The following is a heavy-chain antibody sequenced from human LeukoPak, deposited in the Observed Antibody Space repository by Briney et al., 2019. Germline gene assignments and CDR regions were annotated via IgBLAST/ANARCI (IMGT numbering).Heavy chain of an antibody. CDR3: ARETSSGYYFDGFDL. V-gene: IGHV3-23*01. J-gene: IGHJ3*01. CDR2: ISGSGGST. D-gene: IGHD3-22*01. Sequence: SCKASGYTFTSYGISWVRQAPGKGLEWVSAISGSGGSTYYADSVKGRFTISRDNSKNTLYLQMNSLRAEDTAVYYCARETSSGYYFDGFDLWGQGTMVTVSS. CDR1: GYTFTSYG.